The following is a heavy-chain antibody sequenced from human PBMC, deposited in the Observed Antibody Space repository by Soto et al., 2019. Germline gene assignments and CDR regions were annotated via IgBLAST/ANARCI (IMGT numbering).Heavy chain of an antibody. D-gene: IGHD2-2*01. J-gene: IGHJ2*01. Sequence: QVQLVESGGGVVQPGRSLRLSCAASGFTFSSYAMHWVRQAPGKGLEWVAVISYDGSNKYYADSVKGRFTISRDNSKNTLYLQMNSLRAEDTAVYYCAKESLPRITRRYFDLWGRGTLVTVSS. CDR1: GFTFSSYA. CDR2: ISYDGSNK. CDR3: AKESLPRITRRYFDL. V-gene: IGHV3-30-3*01.